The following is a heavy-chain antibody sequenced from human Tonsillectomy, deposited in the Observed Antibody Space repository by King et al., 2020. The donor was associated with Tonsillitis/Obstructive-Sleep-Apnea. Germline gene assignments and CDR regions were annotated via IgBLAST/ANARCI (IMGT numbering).Heavy chain of an antibody. Sequence: LQLQESGPGLAKPSETLSLTCTVSGGSISSSSYYWGWIRQPPGKGLEWIGSIYYSGSTYYNPSLKSRVTISVDTSKNQFSLKLSSVTAADTAVYYCARQGAQGYCSSTSCYYMDVWGKGTTVTVSS. D-gene: IGHD2-2*01. CDR3: ARQGAQGYCSSTSCYYMDV. CDR1: GGSISSSSYY. J-gene: IGHJ6*03. V-gene: IGHV4-39*01. CDR2: IYYSGST.